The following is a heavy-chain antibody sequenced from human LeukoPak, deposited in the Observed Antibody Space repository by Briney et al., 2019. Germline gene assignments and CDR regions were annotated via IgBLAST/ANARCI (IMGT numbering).Heavy chain of an antibody. CDR3: ARARGGPQAYYYYGMDV. CDR2: IYYSGST. V-gene: IGHV4-59*01. J-gene: IGHJ6*02. Sequence: SETLYLTCTVSGGSISSYYWSWIRQPPGKGLEWIGYIYYSGSTNYNPSLKSRVTISVDTSKNQFSLKLSSVTAADTAVYYCARARGGPQAYYYYGMDVWGQGTTVTVSS. D-gene: IGHD3-16*01. CDR1: GGSISSYY.